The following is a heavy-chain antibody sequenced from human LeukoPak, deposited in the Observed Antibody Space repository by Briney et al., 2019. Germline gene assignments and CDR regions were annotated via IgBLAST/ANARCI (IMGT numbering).Heavy chain of an antibody. CDR1: GGSISSSSYY. CDR2: IYYSGIT. V-gene: IGHV4-39*01. J-gene: IGHJ4*02. D-gene: IGHD6-19*01. CDR3: ARLSVSSGWDLDY. Sequence: SETLPLTCTVSGGSISSSSYYWGWIRQPPGTGLEWIGSIYYSGITYYNPSLKSRVTISVDTSKNQFSLKLSSVTAADTAVYYCARLSVSSGWDLDYWGQGTLVTVSS.